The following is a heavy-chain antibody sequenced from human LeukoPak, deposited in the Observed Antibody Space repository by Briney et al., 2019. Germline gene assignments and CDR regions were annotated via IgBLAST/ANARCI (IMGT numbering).Heavy chain of an antibody. CDR1: GFTFDDYA. CDR3: ARRVVVPAAPYYFDY. J-gene: IGHJ4*02. Sequence: PGRSLRLSCVASGFTFDDYAMHWVRQAPGKGLEWVSGINWNSGSIGYADSVKGRFTISRDNAKNTLYLQMNSLRAEDTAVYYCARRVVVPAAPYYFDYWGQGTLVTVSS. V-gene: IGHV3-9*01. D-gene: IGHD2-2*01. CDR2: INWNSGSI.